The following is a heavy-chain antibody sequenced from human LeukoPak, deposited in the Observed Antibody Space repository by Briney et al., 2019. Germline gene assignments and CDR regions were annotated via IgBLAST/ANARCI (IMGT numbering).Heavy chain of an antibody. CDR3: ARGALGSSSTSCGY. Sequence: GGSLRLSCAASGFTFSSYWMSWVRQAPGKGLEWVANIKQDGSEKYYVDSVKGRFTISRDNAKNSLYLQMNSLRAEDTAVYYCARGALGSSSTSCGYWGQGTLVTVSS. CDR1: GFTFSSYW. D-gene: IGHD2-2*01. J-gene: IGHJ4*02. V-gene: IGHV3-7*01. CDR2: IKQDGSEK.